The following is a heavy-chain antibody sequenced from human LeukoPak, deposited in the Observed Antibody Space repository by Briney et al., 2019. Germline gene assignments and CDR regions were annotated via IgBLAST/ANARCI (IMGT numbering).Heavy chain of an antibody. CDR2: ISSSSSTI. CDR3: AVCSGGSCYAPHFQH. V-gene: IGHV3-48*01. J-gene: IGHJ1*01. CDR1: GFTFSSYS. D-gene: IGHD2-15*01. Sequence: GSLRLSCAASGFTFSSYSMNWVRQAPGKGLEWVSYISSSSSTIYYADCVKGRFTISRDNAKNSLYLQMNSLRAEDTAVYYCAVCSGGSCYAPHFQHWGQGTLVTVSS.